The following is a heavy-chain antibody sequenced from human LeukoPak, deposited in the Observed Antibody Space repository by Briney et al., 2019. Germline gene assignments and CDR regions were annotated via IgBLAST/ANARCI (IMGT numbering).Heavy chain of an antibody. D-gene: IGHD2-2*01. CDR1: GGTFSSYA. Sequence: SVKVSCKASGGTFSSYAISWVRQAPGQGLEWMGGIIPIFGTANYAQKFQGRVTITADESTSTAYMELSSLRSEDTAVYYCARDLPGVPAAVSWFDPWGQGTLVTVSS. CDR3: ARDLPGVPAAVSWFDP. V-gene: IGHV1-69*13. CDR2: IIPIFGTA. J-gene: IGHJ5*02.